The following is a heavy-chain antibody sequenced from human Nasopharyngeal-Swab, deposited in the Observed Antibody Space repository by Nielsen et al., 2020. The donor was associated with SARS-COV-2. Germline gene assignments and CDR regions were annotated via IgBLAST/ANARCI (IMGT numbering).Heavy chain of an antibody. J-gene: IGHJ4*02. CDR1: GFTISSKY. Sequence: GESLKISCAASGFTISSKYMNWVRQAPGKGLEYISVIYSDGSTYYADSVKGRFTISRDNSKNTLSLQMNSLRADDTAVYYCAKDLRGPYFFWGQGTLVTVSS. V-gene: IGHV3-53*01. D-gene: IGHD2/OR15-2a*01. CDR2: IYSDGST. CDR3: AKDLRGPYFF.